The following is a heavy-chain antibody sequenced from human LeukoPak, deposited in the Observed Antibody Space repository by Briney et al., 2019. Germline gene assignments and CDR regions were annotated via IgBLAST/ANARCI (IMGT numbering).Heavy chain of an antibody. CDR1: GFPFSTFW. J-gene: IGHJ4*02. D-gene: IGHD3-16*01. V-gene: IGHV3-7*01. Sequence: PGGSLRLSCAASGFPFSTFWMTWGRQTPGKGPEWVANINEDGSKKYYVDSVKGRFTISRDNGKNSLYLEMNSLRADDTALYFCVQGGHFDFWDQGAPVTVSS. CDR2: INEDGSKK. CDR3: VQGGHFDF.